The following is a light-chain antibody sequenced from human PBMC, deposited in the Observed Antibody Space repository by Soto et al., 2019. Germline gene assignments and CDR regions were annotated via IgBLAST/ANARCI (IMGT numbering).Light chain of an antibody. J-gene: IGKJ1*01. CDR2: GAS. Sequence: EIVLTQSPGTLSLSPGERATLSCRASQSVSSNYLAWYQQKPGQAPRLLIYGASSRATGIPDRFSGSGSGTDFTLTISRLEPEEFAVYYCQQYGSSLRTFGQGTKVEIK. CDR3: QQYGSSLRT. V-gene: IGKV3-20*01. CDR1: QSVSSNY.